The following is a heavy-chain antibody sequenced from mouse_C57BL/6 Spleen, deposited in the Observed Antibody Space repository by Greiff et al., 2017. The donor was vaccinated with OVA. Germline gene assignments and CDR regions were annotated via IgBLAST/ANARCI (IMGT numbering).Heavy chain of an antibody. D-gene: IGHD4-1*01. CDR1: GFTFSSYG. CDR2: ISSGGSYT. Sequence: EVHLVESGGDLVKPGGSLKLSCAASGFTFSSYGMSWVRQTPDKRLEWVATISSGGSYTYYPDSVKGRFTISRDNAKNTLYLQMSSLKSEDTAMYYCARLGLEAYFDYWGQGTTLTVSS. J-gene: IGHJ2*01. V-gene: IGHV5-6*01. CDR3: ARLGLEAYFDY.